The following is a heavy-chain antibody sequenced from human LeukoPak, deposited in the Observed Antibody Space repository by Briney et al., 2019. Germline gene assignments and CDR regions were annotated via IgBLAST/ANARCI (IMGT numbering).Heavy chain of an antibody. CDR1: EYTFTGYY. J-gene: IGHJ3*02. D-gene: IGHD3-22*01. CDR2: INPNSGGT. Sequence: GASVKVSDKASEYTFTGYYMHWVRLAPGQGLEWMGWINPNSGGTNYAQKFQGRVTMTTDTSISTAYMDLSRLRSDDTAVYYCARSGGYSLYDSFDIWGQGTKVTVSS. CDR3: ARSGGYSLYDSFDI. V-gene: IGHV1-2*02.